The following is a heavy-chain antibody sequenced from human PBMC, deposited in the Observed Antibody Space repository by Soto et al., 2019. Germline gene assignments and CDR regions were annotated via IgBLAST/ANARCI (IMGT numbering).Heavy chain of an antibody. D-gene: IGHD3-10*01. Sequence: ETLSLTCTVSGGSISSSSYYWGWIRQPPGKGLEWIGSIYYSGSTYYNPSLNSRVTISVDTSKNQSSLKLTAVPAAEGDVYDCARQGYGSGSNLYGMDVWGQGTTVTVSS. CDR3: ARQGYGSGSNLYGMDV. V-gene: IGHV4-39*01. CDR1: GGSISSSSYY. CDR2: IYYSGST. J-gene: IGHJ6*02.